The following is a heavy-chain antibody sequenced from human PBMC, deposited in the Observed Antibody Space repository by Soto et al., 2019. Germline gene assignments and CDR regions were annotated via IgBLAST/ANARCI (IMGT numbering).Heavy chain of an antibody. Sequence: GASVKVSCKASGYTFTSYGISWVRQAPGRGLEWMGWMSAYNGNTNYAQKLQGRVTMTTDTSTSTAYMELRSLRSDDTAVYYCARTSYYYDSSGYPTDGRFDYWGQGTRVTVSS. D-gene: IGHD3-22*01. CDR3: ARTSYYYDSSGYPTDGRFDY. J-gene: IGHJ4*02. CDR2: MSAYNGNT. CDR1: GYTFTSYG. V-gene: IGHV1-18*04.